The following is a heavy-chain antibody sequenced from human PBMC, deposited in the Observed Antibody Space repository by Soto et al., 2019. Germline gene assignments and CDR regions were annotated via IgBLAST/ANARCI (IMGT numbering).Heavy chain of an antibody. Sequence: ASVKVSCKASGGTFSSYAISWVRQAPGQGLEWMGGIIPIFGTANYAQKFQGRVTITADESTSTAYMELSSLRSEDTAVYYCARGVPHDYGEEPSWLGNWFDPWGQGTLVTVSS. CDR3: ARGVPHDYGEEPSWLGNWFDP. D-gene: IGHD4-17*01. J-gene: IGHJ5*02. CDR2: IIPIFGTA. CDR1: GGTFSSYA. V-gene: IGHV1-69*13.